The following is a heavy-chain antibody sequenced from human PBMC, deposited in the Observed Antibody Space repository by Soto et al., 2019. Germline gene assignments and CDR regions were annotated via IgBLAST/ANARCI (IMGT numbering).Heavy chain of an antibody. V-gene: IGHV3-33*01. CDR3: AREPPRGYCTNGVCYPTNYFDY. Sequence: QVQLVESGGGVVQPGRSLRLSCAASGFTFSSYGMHWVRQAPGKGLEWVAVIWYDGSNKYYADSVKGRFTISRDNSKNTLYLQMNSLRAEDTAVYYCAREPPRGYCTNGVCYPTNYFDYWGQGTLVTVSS. CDR2: IWYDGSNK. CDR1: GFTFSSYG. D-gene: IGHD2-8*01. J-gene: IGHJ4*02.